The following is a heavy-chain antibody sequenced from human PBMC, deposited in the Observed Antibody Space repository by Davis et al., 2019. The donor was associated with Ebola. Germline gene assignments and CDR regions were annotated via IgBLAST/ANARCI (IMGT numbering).Heavy chain of an antibody. J-gene: IGHJ4*02. CDR2: IKQDGSEK. CDR1: GFTFSSYW. Sequence: GESLKISCAASGFTFSSYWMSWVRQAPGKGLEWVANIKQDGSEKYYVDSLKGRFTISRDNAKNSLYLHINSLRGEDTALYYCATGGSGGNLIPFYLDTWGQGTLVTVSP. CDR3: ATGGSGGNLIPFYLDT. D-gene: IGHD4-23*01. V-gene: IGHV3-7*03.